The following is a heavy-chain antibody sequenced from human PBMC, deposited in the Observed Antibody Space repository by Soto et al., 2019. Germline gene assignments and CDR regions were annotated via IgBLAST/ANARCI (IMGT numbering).Heavy chain of an antibody. J-gene: IGHJ5*01. D-gene: IGHD1-26*01. CDR1: GDSVSSKSAA. CDR3: TRAWSGSYDS. CDR2: TYYRSKWST. V-gene: IGHV6-1*01. Sequence: HTLSLTCVISGDSVSSKSAAWNWIRQSPSRGLEWLGRTYYRSKWSTDYAVSVKSRITINPDTSNNQFSLQLNSVTPEDTAVYYCTRAWSGSYDSWGQGTLVTVSS.